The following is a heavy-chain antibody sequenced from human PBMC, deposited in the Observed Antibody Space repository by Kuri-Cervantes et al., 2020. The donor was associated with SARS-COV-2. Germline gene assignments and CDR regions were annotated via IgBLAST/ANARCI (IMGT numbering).Heavy chain of an antibody. CDR3: ARARTNPGSGSYYNLGIGRWFDP. CDR2: ISYDGSNK. D-gene: IGHD3-10*01. Sequence: GESLKISCAASGFTFSSYAMHWVRQAPGKGLEWVAVISYDGSNKYYADSVKGRFTISRDNSKNTLYLQMNSLRAEDTAVYYCARARTNPGSGSYYNLGIGRWFDPWGQGTLVTVSS. CDR1: GFTFSSYA. J-gene: IGHJ5*02. V-gene: IGHV3-30-3*01.